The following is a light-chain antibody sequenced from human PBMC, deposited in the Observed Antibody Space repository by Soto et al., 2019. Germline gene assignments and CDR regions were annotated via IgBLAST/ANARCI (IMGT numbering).Light chain of an antibody. J-gene: IGLJ2*01. CDR2: DVS. CDR3: SSYTRSGAV. CDR1: SSDVGDRKF. Sequence: QSVLTQPASVSGSPGQSTAISCTGTSSDVGDRKFVSWYQHHPDKAPKLIIFDVSHRPSGVSNRFSGSNSGNTASLTISGLQAEDEADYYCSSYTRSGAVFGGGTKLTVL. V-gene: IGLV2-14*03.